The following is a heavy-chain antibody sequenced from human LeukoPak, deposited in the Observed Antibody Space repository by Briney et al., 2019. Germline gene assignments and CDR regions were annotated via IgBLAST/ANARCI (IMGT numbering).Heavy chain of an antibody. Sequence: SQTLSLTCDVSGGSITSGTYYWSWIRQPPGKGLEWIGYILHSGSTYQNPSLKSRVTISVDTSKSQFSLKLSSVTAADTAVYYCARTRDFWNDYFDYWGQGTLVTVSS. J-gene: IGHJ4*02. CDR1: GGSITSGTYY. V-gene: IGHV4-30-2*01. CDR3: ARTRDFWNDYFDY. D-gene: IGHD3-3*01. CDR2: ILHSGST.